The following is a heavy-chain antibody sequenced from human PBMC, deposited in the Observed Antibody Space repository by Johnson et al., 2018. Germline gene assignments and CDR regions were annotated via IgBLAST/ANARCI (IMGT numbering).Heavy chain of an antibody. CDR2: ISSSSSYI. J-gene: IGHJ3*02. Sequence: VQLVQSGGGLVQPGGSLRLSCAASGFTFSSYSMNWVRQAPGKGLEWVSSISSSSSYIYYADSVKGRFTISRDNAKNSLYLQMNSLRDEDTAVYYCARVIDCSSTSCYDAFDIWGQGTMVTVSS. CDR3: ARVIDCSSTSCYDAFDI. CDR1: GFTFSSYS. V-gene: IGHV3-21*01. D-gene: IGHD2-2*01.